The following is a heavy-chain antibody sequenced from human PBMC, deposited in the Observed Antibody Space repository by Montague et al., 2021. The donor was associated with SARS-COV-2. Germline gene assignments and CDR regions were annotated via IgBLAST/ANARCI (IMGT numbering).Heavy chain of an antibody. V-gene: IGHV3-48*03. CDR2: ISSSGSTI. CDR1: GFTFSSYE. J-gene: IGHJ6*02. Sequence: SLRLSCAASGFTFSSYEMNWVRQAPGKGLEWVSYISSSGSTIYYXDSVKGRFTISRDNAMNSLYLQMNSLRAEDTAVYYCARGGTYYDFWSGYRNYYYGMDVWGQGTTVTVSS. D-gene: IGHD3-3*01. CDR3: ARGGTYYDFWSGYRNYYYGMDV.